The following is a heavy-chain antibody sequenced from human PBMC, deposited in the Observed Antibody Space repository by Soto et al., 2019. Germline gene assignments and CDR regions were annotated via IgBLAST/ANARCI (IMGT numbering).Heavy chain of an antibody. CDR1: GGSFSRYY. CDR3: ATANWSHHYFDP. CDR2: INHSGSP. J-gene: IGHJ5*02. V-gene: IGHV4-34*01. Sequence: SETLSLTCAAYGGSFSRYYWSWLRQPPGKGLEWIGEINHSGSPNYNPSLKSRVTISVDTSKNQFSLKMTSVTAADTAVYYCATANWSHHYFDPWGQGTLVTVSS. D-gene: IGHD1-1*01.